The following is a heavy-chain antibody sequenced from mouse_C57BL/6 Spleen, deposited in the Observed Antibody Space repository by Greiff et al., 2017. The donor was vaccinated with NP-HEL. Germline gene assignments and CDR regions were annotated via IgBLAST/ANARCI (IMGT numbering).Heavy chain of an antibody. D-gene: IGHD4-1*01. CDR2: INPNNGGT. Sequence: VQLQQSGPELVKPGASVKISCKASGYTFTDYYMNWVKQSHGKSLEWIGDINPNNGGTSYNQKFKGKATLTVDKSSSTAYMELRSLTSEDSAVYYCARNWDFDYWGQGTTLTVSS. CDR1: GYTFTDYY. V-gene: IGHV1-26*01. CDR3: ARNWDFDY. J-gene: IGHJ2*01.